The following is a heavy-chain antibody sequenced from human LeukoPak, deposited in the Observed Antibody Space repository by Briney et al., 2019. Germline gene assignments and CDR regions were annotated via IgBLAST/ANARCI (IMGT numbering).Heavy chain of an antibody. Sequence: GGSLRLSCAASGFTFSSYWMHWVRQDPGKGLVWVSRINTDGSSTSYADSVKGRFTVTRDNAKNTLYLLMNSLRAEDTAVYYCARDSSSLSYWGQGTLVTVSS. CDR2: INTDGSST. J-gene: IGHJ4*02. CDR1: GFTFSSYW. CDR3: ARDSSSLSY. D-gene: IGHD2-2*01. V-gene: IGHV3-74*01.